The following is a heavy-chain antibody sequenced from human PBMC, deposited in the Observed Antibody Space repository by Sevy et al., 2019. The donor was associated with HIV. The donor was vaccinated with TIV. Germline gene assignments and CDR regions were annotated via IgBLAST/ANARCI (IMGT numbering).Heavy chain of an antibody. D-gene: IGHD6-6*01. CDR1: GFTFSIYG. J-gene: IGHJ4*02. Sequence: GGSLRLSCAASGFTFSIYGMHWVRQAPGKGLEWVACIRYDGSTKYYADSVKGRFTISRDNSKNKLYLQMNGLRAEDTAVYYWAKDLTGRYSSSSGDFDYWGQGTLVTVSS. CDR2: IRYDGSTK. CDR3: AKDLTGRYSSSSGDFDY. V-gene: IGHV3-30*02.